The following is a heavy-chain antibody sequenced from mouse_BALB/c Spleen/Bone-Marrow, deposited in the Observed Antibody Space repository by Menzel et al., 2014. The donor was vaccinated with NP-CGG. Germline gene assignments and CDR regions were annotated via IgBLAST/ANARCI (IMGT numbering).Heavy chain of an antibody. CDR3: SRDYGGTAWFAC. Sequence: EVNLVESGAELVKPGASVKLSCTASGFNIKDTHMYWVKQGPEQGLEWIGRIDPANGNTKYDPNFQGKATITADTSSNTAYLQLSSLTSEDTAVYYCSRDYGGTAWFACWGHGTLVTVSA. V-gene: IGHV14-3*02. J-gene: IGHJ3*01. D-gene: IGHD1-1*01. CDR2: IDPANGNT. CDR1: GFNIKDTH.